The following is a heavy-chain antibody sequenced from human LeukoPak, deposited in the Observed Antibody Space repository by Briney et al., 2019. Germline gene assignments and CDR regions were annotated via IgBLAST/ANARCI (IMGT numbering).Heavy chain of an antibody. V-gene: IGHV1-46*01. CDR1: GYTFTSYG. D-gene: IGHD3-10*01. CDR2: INPTGTGT. Sequence: ASVKVSCKASGYTFTSYGISWVRQAPGQGLEWIGLINPTGTGTLYAQKFQGRVTMTRDMSTSTDYMELSSLRSEDTAVYYCARDNSVGDIAWWFDPWGQGTLVTVSS. J-gene: IGHJ5*02. CDR3: ARDNSVGDIAWWFDP.